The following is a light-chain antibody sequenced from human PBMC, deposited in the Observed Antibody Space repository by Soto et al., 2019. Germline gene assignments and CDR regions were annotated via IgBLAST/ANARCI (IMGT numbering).Light chain of an antibody. V-gene: IGLV1-47*01. Sequence: QSVLTQPPSASGTPGQRVTISCSGRNSNIGSNYVYWYQQVPGTAPKLLIYTNNQRPSGVPDRFSGSKSATSASLAIRGLRSEDEADYYCAAWDDNVYVFGTGTKLTVL. CDR2: TNN. CDR1: NSNIGSNY. CDR3: AAWDDNVYV. J-gene: IGLJ1*01.